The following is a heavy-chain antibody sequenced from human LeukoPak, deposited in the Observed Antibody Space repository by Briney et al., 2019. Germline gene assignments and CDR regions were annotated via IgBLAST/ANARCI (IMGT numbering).Heavy chain of an antibody. J-gene: IGHJ4*02. D-gene: IGHD3-10*01. CDR2: INQDGSEK. Sequence: PGGSLRLSCAASGFTFSSYWMSWVRQAPGKGLEWVADINQDGSEKYYVDSVKGRFTISRDNAKNSLFLEMNSLRGEDTAVFYCARVPSITGYYGSVTFYGFDYWGQGTLVTVSS. CDR3: ARVPSITGYYGSVTFYGFDY. V-gene: IGHV3-7*01. CDR1: GFTFSSYW.